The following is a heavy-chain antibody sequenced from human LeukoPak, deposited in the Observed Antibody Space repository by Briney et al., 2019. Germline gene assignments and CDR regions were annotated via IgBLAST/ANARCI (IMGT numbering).Heavy chain of an antibody. D-gene: IGHD4-17*01. CDR2: ISGSGGST. V-gene: IGHV3-23*01. CDR1: GFTFSSYA. J-gene: IGHJ4*02. Sequence: GGSLRLSCAASGFTFSSYAMSWVRQAPGKGLEWVSAISGSGGSTYYADSVKGRFTISRDNSRNTLYLQMNSLRAEDTAVYYCAKGGYGDYYFDYWGQGTLVTVSS. CDR3: AKGGYGDYYFDY.